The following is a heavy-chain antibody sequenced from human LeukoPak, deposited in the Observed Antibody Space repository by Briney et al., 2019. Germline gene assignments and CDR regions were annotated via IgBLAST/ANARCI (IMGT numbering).Heavy chain of an antibody. J-gene: IGHJ5*02. CDR1: GGSISSYY. Sequence: SETLSLTCTVSGGSISSYYWSWIRQPAGKGLEWIGRIYTSGSTNYNPSLKSRVTMSVDTSKNQFSLKLSSVTAADTAVYYCARDPYSSRRQMDWFDPWGQGTLVTVSS. D-gene: IGHD6-13*01. CDR3: ARDPYSSRRQMDWFDP. CDR2: IYTSGST. V-gene: IGHV4-4*07.